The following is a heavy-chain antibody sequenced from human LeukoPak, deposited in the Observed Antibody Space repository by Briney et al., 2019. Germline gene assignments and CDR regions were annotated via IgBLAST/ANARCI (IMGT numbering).Heavy chain of an antibody. J-gene: IGHJ4*02. D-gene: IGHD3/OR15-3a*01. CDR3: ARDQYDTWSRRGNFDS. CDR2: IKLDGSEK. CDR1: GFSFGKYW. Sequence: GGSLRLSCVASGFSFGKYWMSWVRQAPGKGLEWVANIKLDGSEKNYVDSVKGRFTISRDNTKNSLYLQMNSLRTEDTAVFYCARDQYDTWSRRGNFDSWGQGTLVTVSS. V-gene: IGHV3-7*03.